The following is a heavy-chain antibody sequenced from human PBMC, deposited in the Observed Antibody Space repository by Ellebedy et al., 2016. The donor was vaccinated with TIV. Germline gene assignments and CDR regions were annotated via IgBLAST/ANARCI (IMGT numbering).Heavy chain of an antibody. Sequence: PGGSLRLSCAASGFTFGCCAMSWVRQAPGKGLEWVSVISNGGDTTYADSVKGRFTISRDSSKNTLYLQMNSLRADDTAIYYCAKLGGVLSWYADYWGLGTLVTVSS. J-gene: IGHJ4*02. D-gene: IGHD6-13*01. CDR2: ISNGGDTT. CDR3: AKLGGVLSWYADY. CDR1: GFTFGCCA. V-gene: IGHV3-23*01.